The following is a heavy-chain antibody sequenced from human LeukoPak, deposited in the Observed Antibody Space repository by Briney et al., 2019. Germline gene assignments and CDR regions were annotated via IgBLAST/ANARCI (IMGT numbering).Heavy chain of an antibody. Sequence: PSETLSLTCSVSGDSTSGYYWSWIRQPPGKGLEWIGNIYYSGSTNYNPSLKSRVTISVDTSKNQFSLKLTSVTAADTAVYYCARDPWGLRIWGQGTMVTVSS. CDR2: IYYSGST. J-gene: IGHJ3*02. CDR3: ARDPWGLRI. CDR1: GDSTSGYY. V-gene: IGHV4-59*01. D-gene: IGHD2-21*02.